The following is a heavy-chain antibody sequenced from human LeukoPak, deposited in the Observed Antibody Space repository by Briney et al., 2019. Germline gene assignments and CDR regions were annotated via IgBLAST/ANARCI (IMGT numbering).Heavy chain of an antibody. V-gene: IGHV3-21*01. CDR3: ARDSYSSSWDFDY. D-gene: IGHD6-13*01. CDR2: ISSSSSYI. J-gene: IGHJ4*02. CDR1: GFTFSTYS. Sequence: GGSLRLSCAASGFTFSTYSMNWVRQAPGKGLEWVSSISSSSSYIYYADSVKGRFTISRDNAKNSLYLQMNSLRAEDTAVYYCARDSYSSSWDFDYWGQGTLVTVSS.